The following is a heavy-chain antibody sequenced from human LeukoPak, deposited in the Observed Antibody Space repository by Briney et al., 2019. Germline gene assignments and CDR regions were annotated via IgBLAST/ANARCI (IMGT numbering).Heavy chain of an antibody. CDR3: ARDQSIAAAGTLFDY. J-gene: IGHJ4*02. D-gene: IGHD6-13*01. Sequence: GGSLRLSCAASGFTFSSYSMNWVRQAPGKGLEWVSSISSSSSYIYYADSVKGRFTISRDNAKNSLYLQMNSLRAEDTAVYYCARDQSIAAAGTLFDYWGQGTLVTVSS. V-gene: IGHV3-21*01. CDR1: GFTFSSYS. CDR2: ISSSSSYI.